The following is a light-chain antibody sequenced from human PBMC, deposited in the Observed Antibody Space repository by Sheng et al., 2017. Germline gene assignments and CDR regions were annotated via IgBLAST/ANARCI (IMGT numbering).Light chain of an antibody. CDR3: VQALQTPLT. Sequence: DIVMTQSPLSLPVTPGEPASISCRSSQSLLHSTGYNYFDWYLQKPGQSPQLLIYLGSNRASGVPDRFSGSGSGTDFTLKISRVEADDVGVYYCVQALQTPLTFGQGTRLEIK. CDR2: LGS. CDR1: QSLLHSTGYNY. V-gene: IGKV2-28*01. J-gene: IGKJ5*01.